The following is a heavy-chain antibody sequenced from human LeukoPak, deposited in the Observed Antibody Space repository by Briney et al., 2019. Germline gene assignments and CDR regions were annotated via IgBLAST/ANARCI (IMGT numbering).Heavy chain of an antibody. Sequence: GGSLRLSCAASGFTFSSYWMHWVRQAPGKGLVWVSLINSDGSSTIYADSVKGRFTISRDNAKNTLYLQMNSLRAEDTAVYYCARHPHYYDSSGYYVDDAFDIWGQGTMVTVSS. CDR3: ARHPHYYDSSGYYVDDAFDI. J-gene: IGHJ3*02. CDR2: INSDGSST. V-gene: IGHV3-74*01. D-gene: IGHD3-22*01. CDR1: GFTFSSYW.